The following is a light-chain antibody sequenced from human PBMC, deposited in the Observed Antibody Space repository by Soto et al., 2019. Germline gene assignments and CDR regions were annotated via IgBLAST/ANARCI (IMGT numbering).Light chain of an antibody. J-gene: IGLJ7*01. CDR1: SSDVESHNL. CDR2: EVS. Sequence: QSVLTQPASVSGSPGQTITLACTGTSSDVESHNLVSWYQQHPGQAPKLMIYEVSKRPFGVPARFSASKSGNTASLTISGLQAEDEADYYCCSYGGSRAVFGGGTQLTVL. V-gene: IGLV2-23*02. CDR3: CSYGGSRAV.